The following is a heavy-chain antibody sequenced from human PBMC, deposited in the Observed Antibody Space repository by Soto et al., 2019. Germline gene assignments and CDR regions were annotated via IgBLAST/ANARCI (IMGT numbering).Heavy chain of an antibody. Sequence: PGGSLRLSCAAPGFTFSSYAMSWVRQAPGKGLEWVSAISGSGGSTYYADSVKGRFTISRDNSKNTLYLQMNSLRAEDTAVYYCAKDSFSSSWYFYGGDYFDYWGQGTLVTVSS. V-gene: IGHV3-23*01. CDR2: ISGSGGST. D-gene: IGHD6-13*01. CDR3: AKDSFSSSWYFYGGDYFDY. J-gene: IGHJ4*02. CDR1: GFTFSSYA.